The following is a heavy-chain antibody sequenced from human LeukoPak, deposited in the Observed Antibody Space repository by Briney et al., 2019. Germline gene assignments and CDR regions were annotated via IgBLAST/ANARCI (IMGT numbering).Heavy chain of an antibody. J-gene: IGHJ4*02. V-gene: IGHV1-46*01. D-gene: IGHD3-22*01. CDR1: GYTFTSYY. Sequence: ASVKVSCMASGYTFTSYYMHWVRQAPGQGLEWMGIINPSGGSTSYAQKFQGRVTMTRDASTGTVYMELSSLRSEDTAVYYCARNSGSIYPFDYWGQGTLVTVSS. CDR3: ARNSGSIYPFDY. CDR2: INPSGGST.